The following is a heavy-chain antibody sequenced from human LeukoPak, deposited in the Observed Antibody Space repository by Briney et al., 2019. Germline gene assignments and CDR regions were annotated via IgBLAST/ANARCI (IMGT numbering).Heavy chain of an antibody. CDR3: ARHASSVYYDSSGYYP. V-gene: IGHV4-39*01. D-gene: IGHD3-22*01. CDR2: IYYSGST. Sequence: TSETLSLTCTVSGGSISSSSYYWGWIRQPPGKGLEWIGSIYYSGSTYYNPSLKSRVTISVDTSKNQSSLKLSSVTAADTAVYYCARHASSVYYDSSGYYPWGQGTLVTVSS. J-gene: IGHJ5*02. CDR1: GGSISSSSYY.